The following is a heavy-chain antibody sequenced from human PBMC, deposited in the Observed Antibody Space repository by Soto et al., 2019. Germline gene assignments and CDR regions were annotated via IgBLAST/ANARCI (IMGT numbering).Heavy chain of an antibody. J-gene: IGHJ2*01. D-gene: IGHD1-26*01. V-gene: IGHV4-59*01. CDR2: IYYSGST. Sequence: QVQLQESGPGLVKPSETLSLTCTVSGGSISSYYWSWIRQPPGKGLEWIGYIYYSGSTNYNPSLKSRVTISVDTSKNQVSLKLSSVTAADTAVYYCARERVGATGWYFDLWGRGTLVTVSS. CDR1: GGSISSYY. CDR3: ARERVGATGWYFDL.